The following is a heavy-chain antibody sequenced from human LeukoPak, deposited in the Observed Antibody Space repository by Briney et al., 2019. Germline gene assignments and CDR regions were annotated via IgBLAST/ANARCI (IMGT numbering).Heavy chain of an antibody. V-gene: IGHV3-48*03. CDR3: ARDHSTSWTNWFDP. Sequence: PGGSLRLSCAASGFTFSNYEMNWGRQAPGKGLEWVSYISSGGTTIYYADSVKGRFTISRDNAKNSLYLQMNSLRAEDTAVYYCARDHSTSWTNWFDPWGQGTLVTVSS. D-gene: IGHD2-2*01. CDR1: GFTFSNYE. CDR2: ISSGGTTI. J-gene: IGHJ5*02.